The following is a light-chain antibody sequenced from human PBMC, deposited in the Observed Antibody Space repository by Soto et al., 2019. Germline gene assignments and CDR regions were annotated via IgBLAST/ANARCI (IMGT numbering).Light chain of an antibody. Sequence: EIVLTQSPGTLSLSPGERATLSCSASQIVSSNYLAWYQQKPGQAPRLLIYGASSRATGIPDRFSGSGSGTDFTLTIRRLEPEDFAVYYCQQYGSSYPWTFGQGTKVDNK. V-gene: IGKV3-20*01. J-gene: IGKJ1*01. CDR2: GAS. CDR3: QQYGSSYPWT. CDR1: QIVSSNY.